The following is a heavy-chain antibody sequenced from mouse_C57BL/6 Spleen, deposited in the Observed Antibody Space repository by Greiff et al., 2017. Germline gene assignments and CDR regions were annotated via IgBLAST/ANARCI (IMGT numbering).Heavy chain of an antibody. Sequence: EVQGVESGGGLVKPGGSLKLSCAASGFTFSSYAMSWVRQTPEKRLEWVATISDGGSYTYYPDNVKGRFTISRDNAKNNLYLQMSHLKSEDTAMYYCARGENYHGSSPMDYWGQGTSVTVSS. J-gene: IGHJ4*01. D-gene: IGHD1-1*01. V-gene: IGHV5-4*01. CDR2: ISDGGSYT. CDR3: ARGENYHGSSPMDY. CDR1: GFTFSSYA.